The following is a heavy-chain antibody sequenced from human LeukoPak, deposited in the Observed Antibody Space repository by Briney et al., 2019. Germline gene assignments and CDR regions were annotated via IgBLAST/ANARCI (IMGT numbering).Heavy chain of an antibody. Sequence: PSETLSLTCAVYGGSFSGYYWSWIRQPPGKGLEWIGEINHSGSTNYNPPLKSRVTISVDTSKNQFSLKLSSVTAADTAVYYCARGLSFGEPLDYFDYWGQGTLVTVSS. CDR3: ARGLSFGEPLDYFDY. J-gene: IGHJ4*02. V-gene: IGHV4-34*01. CDR2: INHSGST. D-gene: IGHD3-10*01. CDR1: GGSFSGYY.